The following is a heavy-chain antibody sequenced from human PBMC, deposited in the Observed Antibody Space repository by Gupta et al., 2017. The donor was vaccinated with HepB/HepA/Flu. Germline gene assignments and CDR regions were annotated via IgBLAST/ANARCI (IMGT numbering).Heavy chain of an antibody. CDR1: GSTFSSHW. Sequence: EVQLVESGGGLVQPGGSLRLSCAASGSTFSSHWVNWVRQAPGKGLEWVANIKQDGSEKKYVDSVKGRFIISRDNAKDSMYLQMNSLRAEDTAVYYCARGSGSTTRALDIWGQGTMVTVSS. D-gene: IGHD2/OR15-2a*01. V-gene: IGHV3-7*01. CDR3: ARGSGSTTRALDI. CDR2: IKQDGSEK. J-gene: IGHJ3*02.